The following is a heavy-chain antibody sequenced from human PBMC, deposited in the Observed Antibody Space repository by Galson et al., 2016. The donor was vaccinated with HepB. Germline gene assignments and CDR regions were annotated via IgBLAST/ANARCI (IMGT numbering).Heavy chain of an antibody. CDR1: GFTFSSYS. CDR3: ARVREQQLLDALDI. Sequence: SLRLSCAASGFTFSSYSMNWVRQAPGKGLEWVSYISSSSSTIYYADSVKGRFTISRDNAKNSLDLQMKSLRDEDTGVYFCARVREQQLLDALDIWGQGTMVTVSS. CDR2: ISSSSSTI. V-gene: IGHV3-48*02. D-gene: IGHD6-13*01. J-gene: IGHJ3*02.